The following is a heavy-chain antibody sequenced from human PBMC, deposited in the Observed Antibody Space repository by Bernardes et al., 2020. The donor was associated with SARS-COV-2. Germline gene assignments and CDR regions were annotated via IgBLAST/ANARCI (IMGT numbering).Heavy chain of an antibody. CDR3: AKDQAMRADSYYYGMDV. J-gene: IGHJ6*02. Sequence: GGSLRVSCTTSGFTFNNYGFHWVRKAPGKGRDWRAALLNEGSKEYYGNSVKGRFTISRDNSKRTAYLQMRSLREEDTGVYYCAKDQAMRADSYYYGMDVWGQGTTVIVSS. CDR1: GFTFNNYG. CDR2: LLNEGSKE. V-gene: IGHV3-30*18. D-gene: IGHD2-21*01.